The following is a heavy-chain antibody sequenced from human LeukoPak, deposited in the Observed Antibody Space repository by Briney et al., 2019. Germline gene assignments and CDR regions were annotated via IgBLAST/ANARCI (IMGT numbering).Heavy chain of an antibody. CDR1: GLIVSSNY. Sequence: GGSLRLSCAASGLIVSSNYMSWVRQAPGKGLEWVSVIHSGGNTFYADSVKGRFTISRDNSKNTLYLQMNSLRAEDTAVYYCARGDIVVVPTAVGSWDYWGQGTLVTVSS. CDR3: ARGDIVVVPTAVGSWDY. D-gene: IGHD2-2*01. V-gene: IGHV3-53*01. J-gene: IGHJ4*02. CDR2: IHSGGNT.